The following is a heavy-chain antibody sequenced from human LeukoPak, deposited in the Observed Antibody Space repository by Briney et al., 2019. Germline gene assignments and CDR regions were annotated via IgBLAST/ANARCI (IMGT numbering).Heavy chain of an antibody. Sequence: SQTLSLTCTVSGGSISSGGYYWSWIRQPPGKGLEWIGEINHSGSTNYNPSLKSRVTISVDTSKNQFSLKLSSVTAADTAVYYCASSSGSSYLDYWGQGTLVTVSS. CDR2: INHSGST. CDR3: ASSSGSSYLDY. D-gene: IGHD2-2*01. J-gene: IGHJ4*02. V-gene: IGHV4-30-2*01. CDR1: GGSISSGGYY.